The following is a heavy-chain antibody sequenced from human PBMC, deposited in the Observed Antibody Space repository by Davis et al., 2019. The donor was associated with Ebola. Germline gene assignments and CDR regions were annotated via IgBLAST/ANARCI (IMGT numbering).Heavy chain of an antibody. CDR2: INHSGST. CDR1: GGSFSGYY. CDR3: ARLPLGYCSGGSCSGY. D-gene: IGHD2-15*01. V-gene: IGHV4-34*01. Sequence: MPSETLSLTCAVYGGSFSGYYWSWIRQPPGKGLEWIGEINHSGSTNYNPSLKSRVTISVDTSKNQFSLKLSSVTAADTAVYYCARLPLGYCSGGSCSGYWGQGTLVTVSS. J-gene: IGHJ4*02.